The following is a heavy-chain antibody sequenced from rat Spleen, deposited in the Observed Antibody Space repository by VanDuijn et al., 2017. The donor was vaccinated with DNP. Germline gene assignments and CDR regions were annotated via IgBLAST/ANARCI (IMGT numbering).Heavy chain of an antibody. V-gene: IGHV5-25*01. J-gene: IGHJ4*01. Sequence: EVQLVESGGGLVQPGRSLKLSCAASGFAFSNSYMAWVRQAPKKGLEWVATIGTSGSTTYYPDSVKGRFTISRDISKSCLYLQMNSLRSEDTATYYCARQGYYDGYYYYAMDAWGQGTSVTVSS. D-gene: IGHD1-12*03. CDR1: GFAFSNSY. CDR3: ARQGYYDGYYYYAMDA. CDR2: IGTSGSTT.